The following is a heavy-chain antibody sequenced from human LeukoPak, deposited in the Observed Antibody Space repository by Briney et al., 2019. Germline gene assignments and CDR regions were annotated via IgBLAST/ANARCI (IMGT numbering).Heavy chain of an antibody. CDR3: ANGQGSSSMVDY. V-gene: IGHV3-7*03. CDR1: GFTFSSYW. J-gene: IGHJ4*02. CDR2: IKQDGSEK. Sequence: GGSLRLSCAASGFTFSSYWMSWVRQAPGKGLEWVANIKQDGSEKYYADSVKGRFTISRDNSKNSLYLQMNSLRTEDTALYYCANGQGSSSMVDYWGQGTLVTVSS. D-gene: IGHD6-6*01.